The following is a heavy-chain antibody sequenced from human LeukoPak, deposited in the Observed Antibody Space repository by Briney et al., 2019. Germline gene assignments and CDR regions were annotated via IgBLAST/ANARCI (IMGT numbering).Heavy chain of an antibody. CDR2: IYSGGST. V-gene: IGHV3-53*01. Sequence: PGGSLRLSCAASGFTVGSNYMSWVRQAPGKGLEWVSVIYSGGSTYYADSVKDRFTISRDNSKNTLYLQMNSLRAEDTAVYYCAGDYYDSSGYNYWGQGTLVTVSS. CDR3: AGDYYDSSGYNY. J-gene: IGHJ4*02. D-gene: IGHD3-22*01. CDR1: GFTVGSNY.